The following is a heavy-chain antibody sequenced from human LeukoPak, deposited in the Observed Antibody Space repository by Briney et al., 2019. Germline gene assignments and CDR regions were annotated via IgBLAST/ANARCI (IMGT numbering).Heavy chain of an antibody. CDR1: GLTFSRYS. J-gene: IGHJ4*02. D-gene: IGHD6-13*01. CDR3: AKDAAGPEY. Sequence: GGSVRLSCEVSGLTFSRYSMSWVRQAPGKGLEWVSGISAGGGDRWYPDSVKGRFTISRDNSKNTLFLQMNSLTVEDTAIYYCAKDAAGPEYWGQGTRVTVSS. V-gene: IGHV3-23*01. CDR2: ISAGGGDR.